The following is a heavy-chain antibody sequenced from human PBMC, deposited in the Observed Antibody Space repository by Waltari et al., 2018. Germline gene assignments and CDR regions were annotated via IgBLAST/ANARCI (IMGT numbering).Heavy chain of an antibody. CDR2: ISSSGSTI. J-gene: IGHJ3*02. CDR3: ATLLRYFDWFHAFDI. Sequence: VQLVESGGGVVQPGRSLRLSCAASGFTFSSYEMNWVRKAPGKGLEWVSYISSSGSTIYYADSVKGRFTISRDNAKNSLYLQMNSLRAEDTAVYYCATLLRYFDWFHAFDIWGQGTMVTVSS. D-gene: IGHD3-9*01. CDR1: GFTFSSYE. V-gene: IGHV3-48*03.